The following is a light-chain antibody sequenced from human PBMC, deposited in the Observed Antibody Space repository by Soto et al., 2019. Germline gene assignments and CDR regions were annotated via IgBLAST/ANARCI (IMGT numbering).Light chain of an antibody. CDR3: VAWDDIVGGGV. J-gene: IGLJ7*01. CDR1: ESTIGRNY. CDR2: RND. Sequence: QAVVTQPPTTSGTPGQRVTISCSGSESTIGRNYVYWYQQVPGTAPKLVIYRNDQRPSGVPDRFSGSKSGTSASLAISGLRSEDEAEYYCVAWDDIVGGGVFGGGTQLTVL. V-gene: IGLV1-47*01.